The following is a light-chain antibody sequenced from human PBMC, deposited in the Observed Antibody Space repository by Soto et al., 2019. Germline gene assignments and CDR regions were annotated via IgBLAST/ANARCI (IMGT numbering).Light chain of an antibody. CDR1: KSNIGANYD. CDR3: SSYTSSSTLV. Sequence: QSVLTQPPSVSGAPGQRVTISCNGSKSNIGANYDVYWYQQFPGTAPKLLIYANANRPSGVPQRFSGSKSGTSASLAITGLQTEDEADYYCSSYTSSSTLVFGGGTQLTVL. CDR2: ANA. J-gene: IGLJ2*01. V-gene: IGLV1-40*01.